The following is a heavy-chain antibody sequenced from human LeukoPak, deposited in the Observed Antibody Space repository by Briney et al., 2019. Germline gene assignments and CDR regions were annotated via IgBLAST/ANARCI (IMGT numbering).Heavy chain of an antibody. D-gene: IGHD6-19*01. CDR3: ASTAIGIAVAGTFYFDY. Sequence: SETLSLTCTVPAGSISSYYWSWIRQPPRKGLEWIGYIYYSGSTNYNPSLKSRVTISVDTSKTQFSLKLSPVTAADTAVYDCASTAIGIAVAGTFYFDYWGQGTLVTVSS. V-gene: IGHV4-59*01. J-gene: IGHJ4*02. CDR2: IYYSGST. CDR1: AGSISSYY.